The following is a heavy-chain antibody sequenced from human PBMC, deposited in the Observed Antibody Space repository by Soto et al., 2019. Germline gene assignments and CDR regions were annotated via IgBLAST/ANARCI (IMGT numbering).Heavy chain of an antibody. D-gene: IGHD1-20*01. CDR1: RFTFSSFW. V-gene: IGHV3-7*01. J-gene: IGHJ6*03. CDR3: AGYNGYGRWGNYYSYDSVDF. Sequence: GGSLRLSCAASRFTFSSFWMSWVRQAPGKGLEWVANIKQDGSEKYYVDSVKGRFTISRDNAKNSLYLQMNSLRAEDTGVYYCAGYNGYGRWGNYYSYDSVDFWGKGTAATVSS. CDR2: IKQDGSEK.